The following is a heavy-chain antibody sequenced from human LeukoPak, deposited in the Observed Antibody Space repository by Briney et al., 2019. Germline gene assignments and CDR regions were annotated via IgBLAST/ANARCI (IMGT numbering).Heavy chain of an antibody. V-gene: IGHV3-33*01. CDR1: GFTFSSYG. CDR3: ARDGALYCSSASCHFFASFHYMDV. CDR2: IWYDGSKK. Sequence: GGSLRLSCAASGFTFSSYGMHWLRQAPGKELEWVAVIWYDGSKKYHADTVKGRFTISRDNSKNTLYLQVNSLRAEDPAVYYCARDGALYCSSASCHFFASFHYMDVWGKGTTVTVSS. D-gene: IGHD2-2*01. J-gene: IGHJ6*03.